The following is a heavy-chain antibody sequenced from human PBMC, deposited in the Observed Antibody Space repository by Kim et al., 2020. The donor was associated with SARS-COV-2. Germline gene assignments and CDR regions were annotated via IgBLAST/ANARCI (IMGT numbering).Heavy chain of an antibody. CDR1: GGSISSGGYY. Sequence: SETLSLTCTVSGGSISSGGYYWSWIRQHPGKGLEWIGYIYYSGSTYYNPSLKSRVTISVDTSKNQFSLKLSSVTAADTAVYYCARDLLVVGGAPPNYYYYYGMDVWGQGTTVTVSS. J-gene: IGHJ6*02. V-gene: IGHV4-31*03. CDR2: IYYSGST. D-gene: IGHD3-16*01. CDR3: ARDLLVVGGAPPNYYYYYGMDV.